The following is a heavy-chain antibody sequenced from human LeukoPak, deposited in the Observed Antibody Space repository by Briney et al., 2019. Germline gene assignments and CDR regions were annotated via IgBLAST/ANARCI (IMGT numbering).Heavy chain of an antibody. Sequence: GGSLRLSCAASGFTFSSYWMSWVRQAPGKGLEWVANIKQDGSEKYYVDSVKGRFTISRDNAKNSLYLQMNSLRAEDTAVYYCARDPHEATGCFDYWGQGTLVTVSS. D-gene: IGHD1-26*01. V-gene: IGHV3-7*04. CDR1: GFTFSSYW. CDR3: ARDPHEATGCFDY. CDR2: IKQDGSEK. J-gene: IGHJ4*02.